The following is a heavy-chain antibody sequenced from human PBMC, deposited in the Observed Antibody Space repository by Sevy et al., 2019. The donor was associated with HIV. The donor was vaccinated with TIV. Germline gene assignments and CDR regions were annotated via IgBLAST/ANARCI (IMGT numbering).Heavy chain of an antibody. CDR2: TYNIGSS. CDR1: GASISSHY. V-gene: IGHV4-59*11. CDR3: ARGAGYSGGYAPFDS. Sequence: SETLSLTCTVSGASISSHYWSWIRQSPGKGLEWIAGTYNIGSSNDNASLKGRVTISVDTSKNQFSLNLRAVTAADTAVYFCARGAGYSGGYAPFDSWGQGTLVTVSS. J-gene: IGHJ4*02. D-gene: IGHD2-15*01.